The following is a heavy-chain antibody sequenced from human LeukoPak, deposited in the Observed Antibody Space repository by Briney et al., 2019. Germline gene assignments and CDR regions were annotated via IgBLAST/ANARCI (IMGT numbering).Heavy chain of an antibody. V-gene: IGHV1-18*01. Sequence: GASVKVSCKASGYTFTSCAISWVRQALGQGLEWMGWISAYNGNTNYAQKLQGRVTMTTDTSTSTAYMELRSLRSDDTAVYYCARNYYDSSGYYYIGYWGQGTLVTVSS. J-gene: IGHJ4*02. CDR2: ISAYNGNT. CDR1: GYTFTSCA. D-gene: IGHD3-22*01. CDR3: ARNYYDSSGYYYIGY.